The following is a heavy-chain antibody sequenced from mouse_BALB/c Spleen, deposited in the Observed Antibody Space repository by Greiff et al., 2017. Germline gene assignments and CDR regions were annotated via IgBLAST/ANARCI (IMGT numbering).Heavy chain of an antibody. D-gene: IGHD1-1*01. Sequence: QVQLQQSGAELARPGASVKLSCKASGYTFTSYWMQWVKQRPGQGLEWIGAIYPGDGDTRYTQKFKGKATLTADKSSSTAYMQLSSLASEDSAVYYCARYGYGSRAFDYWGQGTTLTVSS. CDR2: IYPGDGDT. CDR3: ARYGYGSRAFDY. CDR1: GYTFTSYW. V-gene: IGHV1-87*01. J-gene: IGHJ2*01.